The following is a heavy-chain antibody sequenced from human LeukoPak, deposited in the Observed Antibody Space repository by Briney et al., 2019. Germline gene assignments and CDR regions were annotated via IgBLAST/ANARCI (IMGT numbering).Heavy chain of an antibody. CDR2: IYYSGST. CDR1: GGSISSYY. V-gene: IGHV4-59*01. J-gene: IGHJ1*01. CDR3: ARSTYYYDSSGYFVGYFQH. D-gene: IGHD3-22*01. Sequence: SETLSLTCTVSGGSISSYYWSWIRQPPGKGLEWIGYIYYSGSTNCNPSLKSRVTISVDTSKNQFSLKLNSVTAADTAVYYCARSTYYYDSSGYFVGYFQHWGQGTLVAVSS.